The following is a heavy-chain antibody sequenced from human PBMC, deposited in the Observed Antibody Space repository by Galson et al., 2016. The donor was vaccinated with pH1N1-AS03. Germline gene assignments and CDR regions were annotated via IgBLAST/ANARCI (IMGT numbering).Heavy chain of an antibody. Sequence: TLSLTCTVSGGSIISGGHYWTWIRQHPERGLEYIGYIYYTGTTNYNPSLKSRITISVDTSKNQFSLKLTSVTAADTAVYYCARAPYGSGNYYYMDVWGKGTTVTVSS. CDR2: IYYTGTT. D-gene: IGHD3-10*01. CDR1: GGSIISGGHY. V-gene: IGHV4-31*03. J-gene: IGHJ6*03. CDR3: ARAPYGSGNYYYMDV.